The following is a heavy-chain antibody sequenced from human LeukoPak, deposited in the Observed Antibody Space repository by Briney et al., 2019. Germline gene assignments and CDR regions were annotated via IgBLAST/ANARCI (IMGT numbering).Heavy chain of an antibody. CDR1: GYTFTSYG. D-gene: IGHD6-6*01. Sequence: ASVKVSCKASGYTFTSYGISWVRQAPGQGLEWMGWISAYNGNTNYAQKFQGRVMITADESTSTAYMELSSLRSEDTAVYYCATEVGRGIAARQYYFDYWGQGTLVTVSS. CDR3: ATEVGRGIAARQYYFDY. J-gene: IGHJ4*02. CDR2: ISAYNGNT. V-gene: IGHV1-18*01.